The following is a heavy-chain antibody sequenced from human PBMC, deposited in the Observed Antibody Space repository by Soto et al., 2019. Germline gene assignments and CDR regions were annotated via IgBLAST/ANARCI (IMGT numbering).Heavy chain of an antibody. CDR1: GYIFTAYS. Sequence: GASVKVSCKASGYIFTAYSMHWVRQAPGQGLEWMGVVNPSGGSTNHAQKFQGRITMTRDASTSTVYMDLSSLTSEDTAVYYCAREENCSDGICYSEYFQRWGQGTLVTVSS. CDR2: VNPSGGST. CDR3: AREENCSDGICYSEYFQR. D-gene: IGHD2-15*01. J-gene: IGHJ1*01. V-gene: IGHV1-46*01.